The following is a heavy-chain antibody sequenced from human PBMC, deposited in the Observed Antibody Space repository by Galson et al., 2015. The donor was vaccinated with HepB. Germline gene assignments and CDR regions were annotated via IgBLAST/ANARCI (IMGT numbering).Heavy chain of an antibody. CDR1: GFTFSSYT. D-gene: IGHD1-26*01. CDR3: ARGTAGSYYAPSNYYYYGMDV. V-gene: IGHV3-30-3*01. J-gene: IGHJ6*02. CDR2: ISYDGSNK. Sequence: SLRLSCAASGFTFSSYTMHWVRQAPGEGLEWVAVISYDGSNKYYADSVKGRFTISRDNSKNTLYLQMNSLRAEDTAVYYCARGTAGSYYAPSNYYYYGMDVWGQGTTVTVS.